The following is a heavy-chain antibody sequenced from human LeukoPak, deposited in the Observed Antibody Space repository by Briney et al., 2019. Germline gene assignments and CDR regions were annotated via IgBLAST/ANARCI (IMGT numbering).Heavy chain of an antibody. Sequence: PSDTLSLTCAVSGYSISSSNWWGWIRQPPGKGLEWIGYIYYSGSTYYNPSLKGRVTISVDTSKNQFSLKLSSVTAADTAVYYCASAYYDSSGYIVGDAFDIWGQGTMVTVSS. J-gene: IGHJ3*02. CDR1: GYSISSSNW. D-gene: IGHD3-22*01. CDR2: IYYSGST. V-gene: IGHV4-28*01. CDR3: ASAYYDSSGYIVGDAFDI.